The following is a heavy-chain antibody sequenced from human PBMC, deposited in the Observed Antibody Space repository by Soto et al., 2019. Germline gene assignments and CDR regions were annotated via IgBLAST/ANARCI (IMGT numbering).Heavy chain of an antibody. CDR3: AKDLSRTLHDYSNYEVIGYYYTMDV. CDR1: GFTFSSYA. CDR2: ISGSGGST. J-gene: IGHJ6*02. Sequence: GGSLRLSCAASGFTFSSYAMSWVRQAPGKGLEWVSAISGSGGSTYYADSVKGRFTISRDNSKNTLYLQMNSLRAEDTAVYYCAKDLSRTLHDYSNYEVIGYYYTMDVWGQGTTVTVSS. V-gene: IGHV3-23*01. D-gene: IGHD4-4*01.